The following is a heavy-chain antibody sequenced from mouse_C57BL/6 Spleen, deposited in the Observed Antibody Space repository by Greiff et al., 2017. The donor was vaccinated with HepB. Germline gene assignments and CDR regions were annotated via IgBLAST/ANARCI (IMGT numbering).Heavy chain of an antibody. J-gene: IGHJ3*01. CDR2: IDPETGGT. Sequence: VHLVESGAELVRPGASVTLSCKASGYTFTDYEMHWVKQTPVHGLEWIGAIDPETGGTAYNQKFKGKAILTADTSSSTAYMELRSLTSEDSAVYYCTREDYYGSSWFAYWGQGTLVTVSA. D-gene: IGHD1-1*01. CDR3: TREDYYGSSWFAY. CDR1: GYTFTDYE. V-gene: IGHV1-15*01.